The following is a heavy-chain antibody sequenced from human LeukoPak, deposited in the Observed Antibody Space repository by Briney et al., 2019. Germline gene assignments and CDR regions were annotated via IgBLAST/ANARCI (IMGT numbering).Heavy chain of an antibody. V-gene: IGHV1-46*01. CDR1: GYTFTRYY. J-gene: IGHJ4*02. CDR2: INPSGGST. CDR3: ATVSDYYDSSPLGY. Sequence: ASVKVSCKASGYTFTRYYIHWVRQAPGQGLEWMGIINPSGGSTNYAQKFQGRLTMTRDTSTSTVYMELSSLTSEDTAVYYCATVSDYYDSSPLGYWGQGTLVTVSS. D-gene: IGHD3-22*01.